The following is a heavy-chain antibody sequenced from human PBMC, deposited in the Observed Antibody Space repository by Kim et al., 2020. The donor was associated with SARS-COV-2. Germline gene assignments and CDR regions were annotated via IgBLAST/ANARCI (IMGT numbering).Heavy chain of an antibody. CDR3: ARGVSTIFGVVNIMGYNWFDP. Sequence: SETLSLTCTVSGGSISRYYWSWIRQPPGKGLEWIGYIYYSGSTNYNPSLKSRVTISVDTSKNQFSLKLSSVTAADTAVYYCARGVSTIFGVVNIMGYNWFDPWGQGTLVTVSS. V-gene: IGHV4-59*13. J-gene: IGHJ5*02. CDR2: IYYSGST. CDR1: GGSISRYY. D-gene: IGHD3-3*01.